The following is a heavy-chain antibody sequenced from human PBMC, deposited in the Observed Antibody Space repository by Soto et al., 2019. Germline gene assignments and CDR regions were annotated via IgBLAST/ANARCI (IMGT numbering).Heavy chain of an antibody. V-gene: IGHV3-74*01. Sequence: PGGSLRLSCAASGFTFSSYWMHWVRQAPGKGLVWVSRINSDGSSTSYADSVKGRFTISRDNAKNTLYLQMNSLRAEDTAVYYCARESPPYLSVAVDYYYYGMDVWGQGTTVTVSS. CDR3: ARESPPYLSVAVDYYYYGMDV. J-gene: IGHJ6*02. D-gene: IGHD6-19*01. CDR2: INSDGSST. CDR1: GFTFSSYW.